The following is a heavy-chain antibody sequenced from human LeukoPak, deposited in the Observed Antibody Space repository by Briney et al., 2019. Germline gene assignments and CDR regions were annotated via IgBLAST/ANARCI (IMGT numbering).Heavy chain of an antibody. V-gene: IGHV1-18*01. CDR3: ARDWSRIAAPGY. Sequence: ASVKVSCKASGYTFTSYGISWVRQAPGQGLEWMGWISAYNGNTNYAQKLQGRVTVTTDTSTSTAYTELRSLRSDDTAVYYCARDWSRIAAPGYWGQGTLVTVSS. J-gene: IGHJ4*02. CDR2: ISAYNGNT. D-gene: IGHD6-13*01. CDR1: GYTFTSYG.